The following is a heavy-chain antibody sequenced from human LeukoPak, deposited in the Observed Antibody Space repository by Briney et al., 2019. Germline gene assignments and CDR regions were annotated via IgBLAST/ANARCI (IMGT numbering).Heavy chain of an antibody. CDR1: GFTFTTYA. J-gene: IGHJ4*02. D-gene: IGHD4-23*01. CDR3: ATSHSVVQRGYFDY. V-gene: IGHV3-23*01. Sequence: PGGSLRLSCPASGFTFTTYAMSWVRQAPGKGLEWVSCIANDGGSTYYADSVKGWFTISRDHSRNTVYLQMNSLRAEDMAVYYCATSHSVVQRGYFDYWGQGTLVPVSS. CDR2: IANDGGST.